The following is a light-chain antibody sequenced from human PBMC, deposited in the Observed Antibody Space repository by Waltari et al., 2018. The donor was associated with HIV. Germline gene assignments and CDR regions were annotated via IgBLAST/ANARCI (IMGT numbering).Light chain of an antibody. CDR3: QQYDNWPPR. Sequence: EIVMTQSPASLSMSPGERATLSCRASQSISNNLAWYHQKPGQAPRLLISGASTRATGIPARFSGSGSGTEFTLTIASLQSEDFALYYCQQYDNWPPRFGQGTKVEIK. CDR2: GAS. J-gene: IGKJ1*01. CDR1: QSISNN. V-gene: IGKV3-15*01.